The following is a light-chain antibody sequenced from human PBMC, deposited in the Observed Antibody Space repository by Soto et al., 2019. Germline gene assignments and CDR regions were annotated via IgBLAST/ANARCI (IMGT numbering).Light chain of an antibody. Sequence: DIQMTQSPSSLSASVGDRVTITCRASQGISNSLAWYQQEPGKVPKLLISAASTLQSGVPSRFGGSGSGTEFTLTISGLQPEDVASYYCLKYNGSPFTFGGGTKVEI. J-gene: IGKJ4*01. CDR2: AAS. V-gene: IGKV1-27*01. CDR1: QGISNS. CDR3: LKYNGSPFT.